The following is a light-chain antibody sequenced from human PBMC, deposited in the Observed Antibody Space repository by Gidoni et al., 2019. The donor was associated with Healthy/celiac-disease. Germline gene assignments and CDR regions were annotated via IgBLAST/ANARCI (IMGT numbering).Light chain of an antibody. V-gene: IGKV2-28*01. J-gene: IGKJ4*01. Sequence: DIVMTQSPLSLPVTPGEPASISCRSSQSLMHSNGYNYVDWYLQKPGQSPQLLIYLGSNRASGVPDRFSGSGSGTDFTLKISRVEAEDVGVYYCMQALQTPIFXGXTKVEIK. CDR2: LGS. CDR3: MQALQTPI. CDR1: QSLMHSNGYNY.